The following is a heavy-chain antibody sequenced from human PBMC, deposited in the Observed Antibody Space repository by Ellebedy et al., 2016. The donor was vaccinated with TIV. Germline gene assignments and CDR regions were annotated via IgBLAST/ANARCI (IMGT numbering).Heavy chain of an antibody. CDR3: ARDMVQGMVARYLWFDY. CDR2: ISAYTGNT. V-gene: IGHV1-18*01. J-gene: IGHJ4*02. D-gene: IGHD3-10*01. CDR1: GYAFASYG. Sequence: ASVKVSCKASGYAFASYGISWVRQAPGQGLEWVGWISAYTGNTEFAQKVQGRVTLTTDSSTSTAYMELRSLRPDDTAVYYCARDMVQGMVARYLWFDYWGQGTVVTVSS.